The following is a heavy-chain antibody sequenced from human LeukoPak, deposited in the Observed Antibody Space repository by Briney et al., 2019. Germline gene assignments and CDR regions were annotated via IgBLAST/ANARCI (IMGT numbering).Heavy chain of an antibody. CDR1: GFTFSIYW. Sequence: QPGGSLRLSCAASGFTFSIYWMHWVRHAPGKGLVWVSRINTDGTSANYADSVKGRFTISRDNAKNTLYLQMNSLRAEDTAVYYCASSKNFDYWGQGTLVTVSS. J-gene: IGHJ4*02. CDR3: ASSKNFDY. D-gene: IGHD3-3*02. CDR2: INTDGTSA. V-gene: IGHV3-74*01.